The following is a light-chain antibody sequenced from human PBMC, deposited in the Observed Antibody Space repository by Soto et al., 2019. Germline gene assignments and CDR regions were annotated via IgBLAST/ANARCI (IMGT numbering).Light chain of an antibody. CDR2: GAS. Sequence: MTQSPCTVSASLRDRGAXSCRASQSVSSNLAWYQQKPGQAPRLLIYGASNRATGIPARFSGSGSGTEFTLTISCLQSEDFAGYYCQQYNNWPKTFGQGTNVGIK. V-gene: IGKV3-15*01. CDR3: QQYNNWPKT. J-gene: IGKJ1*01. CDR1: QSVSSN.